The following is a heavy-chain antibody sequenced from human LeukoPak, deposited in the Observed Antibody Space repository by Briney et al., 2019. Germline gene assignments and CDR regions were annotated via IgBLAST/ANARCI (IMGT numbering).Heavy chain of an antibody. D-gene: IGHD6-25*01. V-gene: IGHV3-49*04. J-gene: IGHJ5*02. Sequence: GGSLRLSCAASGFTFSSYGMSWVRQAPGKGLEWVGFIRSKAYGGTTEYAASVKGRFTISRDDSKSIAYLQMNSLKTEDTAVYYCTRAARNWFDPWGQGTLVTVSS. CDR1: GFTFSSYG. CDR2: IRSKAYGGTT. CDR3: TRAARNWFDP.